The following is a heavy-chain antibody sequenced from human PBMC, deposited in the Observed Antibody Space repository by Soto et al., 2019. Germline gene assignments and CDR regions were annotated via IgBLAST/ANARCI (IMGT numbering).Heavy chain of an antibody. V-gene: IGHV4-39*01. CDR2: IYYSGST. CDR1: GGSISSSSYY. Sequence: SETLSLTCTVSGGSISSSSYYWGWIRQPPGKGLEWIGSIYYSGSTYYNPSLKSRVTISVDTSKNQFSLKLSSVTAADTAVYYCARHLGGRLGPGDPFDYWGQGTLVTVSS. J-gene: IGHJ4*02. D-gene: IGHD3-16*01. CDR3: ARHLGGRLGPGDPFDY.